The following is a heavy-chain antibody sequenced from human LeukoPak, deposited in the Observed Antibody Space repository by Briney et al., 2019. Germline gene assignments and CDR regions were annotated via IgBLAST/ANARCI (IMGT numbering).Heavy chain of an antibody. J-gene: IGHJ4*02. D-gene: IGHD4-23*01. CDR3: ARVRWASYYFEY. CDR2: ISSGSSSI. CDR1: GFTFSTYS. V-gene: IGHV3-48*02. Sequence: GGSLRLSCAASGFTFSTYSMNWVRQAPGKGLEWVSYISSGSSSISYADSVKGRFTISRDNAKNSLYLQMNSLRDEDTAVYYCARVRWASYYFEYWGQGTLVTVSS.